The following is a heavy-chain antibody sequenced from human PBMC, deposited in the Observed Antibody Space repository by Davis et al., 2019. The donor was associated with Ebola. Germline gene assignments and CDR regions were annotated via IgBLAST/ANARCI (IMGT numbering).Heavy chain of an antibody. CDR1: GFTFSSYW. D-gene: IGHD4-11*01. J-gene: IGHJ5*02. V-gene: IGHV3-7*01. Sequence: PGGSLRLSCAVSGFTFSSYWMTWVRQAPGKGLEWVANIKQDGREEYYLDSVKGRFTISRDNAKNSLYLQMNSLRAEDTAVYYCARDLGEVTTVKYDPWGQGTLVTVSS. CDR2: IKQDGREE. CDR3: ARDLGEVTTVKYDP.